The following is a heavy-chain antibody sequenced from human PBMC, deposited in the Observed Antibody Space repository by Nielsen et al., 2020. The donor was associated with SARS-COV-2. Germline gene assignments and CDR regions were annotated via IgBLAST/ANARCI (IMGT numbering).Heavy chain of an antibody. D-gene: IGHD2-15*01. J-gene: IGHJ6*02. CDR1: GFTFSSYS. CDR3: TTVSGCSGGSCYYDYYYYGMDV. Sequence: GGSLRLSCAASGFTFSSYSMNWVRQAPGKGLEWVGRIKSKTDGGTTDYAAPVKGRFTISRDDSKNTLYLQMNSLKTEDTAVYYCTTVSGCSGGSCYYDYYYYGMDVWGQGTTVTVSS. CDR2: IKSKTDGGTT. V-gene: IGHV3-15*01.